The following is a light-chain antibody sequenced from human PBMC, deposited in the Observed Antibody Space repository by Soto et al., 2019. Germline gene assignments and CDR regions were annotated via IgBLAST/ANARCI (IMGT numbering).Light chain of an antibody. CDR1: QSILDRSNNKHY. CDR2: WAS. Sequence: DIVMTQSPDSLAVSLGERATFDCKSSQSILDRSNNKHYLAWYQQKSGQPPKLLFYWASIREPGVPDRFTGSGSGTDFTLTISSLQAEDVAVYYCQQYLTTPWTFGQGTKVEI. CDR3: QQYLTTPWT. V-gene: IGKV4-1*01. J-gene: IGKJ1*01.